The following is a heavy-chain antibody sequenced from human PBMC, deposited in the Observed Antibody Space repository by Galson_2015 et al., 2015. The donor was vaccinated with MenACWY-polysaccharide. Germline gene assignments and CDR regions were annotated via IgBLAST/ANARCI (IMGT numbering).Heavy chain of an antibody. CDR1: CGSLRKRGSY. CDR2: MSYKGRS. CDR3: ARIPSTGTSFGWFDP. J-gene: IGHJ5*02. D-gene: IGHD4-17*01. V-gene: IGHV4-31*02. Sequence: TPSLTRPVFCGSLRKRGSYLGWFRPPPETGPEWVGLMSYKGRSNYNPSLRSRVTISIDTSRNQFSLQLNSVTAADTAVYFCARIPSTGTSFGWFDPWGQGTLVTVSS.